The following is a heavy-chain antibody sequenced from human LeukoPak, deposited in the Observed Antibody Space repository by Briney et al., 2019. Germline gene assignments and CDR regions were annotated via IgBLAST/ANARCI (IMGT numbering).Heavy chain of an antibody. CDR3: ATHRRSGSGGSENAFEI. V-gene: IGHV4-39*01. D-gene: IGHD5-12*01. Sequence: SETLSLTCTVSGDSTSSSTYYWDWIRQGPGKGLEWIGNIYDSGTTHYNPSLKSRVTISGDTSKNQFSLKLNSVTAADTAIYYCATHRRSGSGGSENAFEIWGQGTMVTVSS. J-gene: IGHJ3*02. CDR1: GDSTSSSTYY. CDR2: IYDSGTT.